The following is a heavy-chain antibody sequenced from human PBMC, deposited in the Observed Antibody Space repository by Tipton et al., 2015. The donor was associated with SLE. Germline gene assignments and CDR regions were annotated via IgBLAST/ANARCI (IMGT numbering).Heavy chain of an antibody. J-gene: IGHJ3*01. Sequence: TLSLTCAVSPYSISSGYYWVWIRQPPGKGLEWLASISHRGHTYYSPSLKSRVTISVDTSKNQFSLRLSSVTAADTAVYYCARTQYCGGDCYGDAFDLWGQGTMVTVSS. D-gene: IGHD2-21*01. CDR2: ISHRGHT. CDR3: ARTQYCGGDCYGDAFDL. V-gene: IGHV4-38-2*01. CDR1: PYSISSGYY.